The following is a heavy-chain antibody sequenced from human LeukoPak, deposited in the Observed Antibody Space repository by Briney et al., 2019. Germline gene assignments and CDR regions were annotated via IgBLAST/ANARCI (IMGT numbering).Heavy chain of an antibody. J-gene: IGHJ4*02. CDR2: INGSGGST. V-gene: IGHV3-23*01. D-gene: IGHD2-21*01. Sequence: PGGSLRLSCAASASTFSSYAMSWVRQAPGKGLEWVSAINGSGGSTSYEDHVKGRLTISSANSKTTLYLQMHRLKAADTAVYYCSYGDFPECWGQGTLVTVSS. CDR1: ASTFSSYA. CDR3: SYGDFPEC.